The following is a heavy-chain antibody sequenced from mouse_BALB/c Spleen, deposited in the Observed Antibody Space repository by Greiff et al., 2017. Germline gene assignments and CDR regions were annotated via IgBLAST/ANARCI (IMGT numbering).Heavy chain of an antibody. Sequence: VKLMESGPELVRPGVSVKISFKGSGYTFTDYAMHWVKQSHAKSLEWIGVISTYYGNTNYNQKFKGKATMTVDKSSSTAYMELARLTSEDSAIYYCARGRYEGSMDYWGQGTSVTVSS. D-gene: IGHD2-14*01. V-gene: IGHV1-67*01. CDR2: ISTYYGNT. CDR3: ARGRYEGSMDY. CDR1: GYTFTDYA. J-gene: IGHJ4*01.